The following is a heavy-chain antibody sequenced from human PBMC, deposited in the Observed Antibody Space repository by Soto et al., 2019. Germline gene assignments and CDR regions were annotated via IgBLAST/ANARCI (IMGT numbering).Heavy chain of an antibody. CDR1: GGSISSSSYY. Sequence: QLQLQESGPGLVKPSETLSLTCTVSGGSISSSSYYWGWIRQPPGKGLEWIGSIYYRGRTYYNPSLKSRVTISVDTSKNQFSLKLSSVTAADTAVYYCANNGGYSYGDYYYYGMDVWGQGTTVTFSS. D-gene: IGHD5-18*01. V-gene: IGHV4-39*01. J-gene: IGHJ6*02. CDR2: IYYRGRT. CDR3: ANNGGYSYGDYYYYGMDV.